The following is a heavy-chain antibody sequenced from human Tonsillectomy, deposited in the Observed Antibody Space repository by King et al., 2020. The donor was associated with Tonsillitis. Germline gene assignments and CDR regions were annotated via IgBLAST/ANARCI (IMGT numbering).Heavy chain of an antibody. V-gene: IGHV3-64D*08. CDR2: ISFNGGTT. CDR3: VGGYDFSRGYSNWFDP. CDR1: GFTFNGFA. D-gene: IGHD3-3*01. J-gene: IGHJ5*02. Sequence: QLVQSGGGLVQPGGSLRLSCSASGFTFNGFAVHWVCQAPGKGLEHLASISFNGGTTFYADSVKGRFTISRGNPENTLYLQMSSLKPEDTAVYHCVGGYDFSRGYSNWFDPWGQGTLVTVSS.